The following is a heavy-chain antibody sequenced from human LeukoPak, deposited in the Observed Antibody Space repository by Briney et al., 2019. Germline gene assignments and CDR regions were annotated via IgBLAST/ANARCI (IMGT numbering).Heavy chain of an antibody. Sequence: SETLSLTCTVSGGSISSYYWSWIRQPPGKGLEWIGYIYYSGSTNYNPSLKSRVTISVDTSKNQFSLKLSSATAADTAVYYCATSLGAGYFQHWGQGTLVTVSS. J-gene: IGHJ1*01. CDR3: ATSLGAGYFQH. V-gene: IGHV4-59*08. CDR2: IYYSGST. CDR1: GGSISSYY. D-gene: IGHD3-10*01.